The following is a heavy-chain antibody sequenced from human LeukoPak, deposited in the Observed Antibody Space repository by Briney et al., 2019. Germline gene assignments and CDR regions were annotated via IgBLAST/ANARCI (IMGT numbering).Heavy chain of an antibody. D-gene: IGHD6-13*01. Sequence: GESLKISVKGFGSGFTSSWIAWVRRLPGKGLEWLGIIYPGDSDTRYSPSFQGQVTISADKSISTAYLQWSSLKASDTAMYYCARRSSSSWYYGDVWGKGTTVTVSS. CDR3: ARRSSSSWYYGDV. CDR2: IYPGDSDT. CDR1: GSGFTSSW. J-gene: IGHJ6*04. V-gene: IGHV5-51*01.